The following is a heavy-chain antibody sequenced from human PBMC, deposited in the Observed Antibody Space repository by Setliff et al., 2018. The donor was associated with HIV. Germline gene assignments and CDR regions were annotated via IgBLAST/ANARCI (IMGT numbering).Heavy chain of an antibody. Sequence: SSETLSLTCAVYGGSFSGYHWSWIRQLPGEGLQWIGEISQSGSTNYNPSLKSRVSISVDASKNQFSMNLTSMTVADTAMYYCARSHRARLLDFWGQGTLVTVSS. CDR2: ISQSGST. CDR1: GGSFSGYH. CDR3: ARSHRARLLDF. J-gene: IGHJ4*02. V-gene: IGHV4-34*01. D-gene: IGHD2-15*01.